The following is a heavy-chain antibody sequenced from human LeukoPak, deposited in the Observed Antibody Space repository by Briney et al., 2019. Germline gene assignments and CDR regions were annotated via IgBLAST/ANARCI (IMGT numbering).Heavy chain of an antibody. J-gene: IGHJ4*02. V-gene: IGHV3-23*01. Sequence: GGSLRLSCAASGFTFSDYEMNWVRQAPGKGLEWVSVISDSGGSTYYADSVKGRFTISRDNSKNRLYLQVNTLRAEDTAVYYCAKCVVVTQGGFGFWGQGTLVTVSS. CDR3: AKCVVVTQGGFGF. D-gene: IGHD2-15*01. CDR2: ISDSGGST. CDR1: GFTFSDYE.